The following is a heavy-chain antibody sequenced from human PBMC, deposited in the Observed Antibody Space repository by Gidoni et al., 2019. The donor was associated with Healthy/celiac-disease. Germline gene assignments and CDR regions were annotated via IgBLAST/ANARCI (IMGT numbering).Heavy chain of an antibody. V-gene: IGHV1-69*01. CDR1: GGTFSTSA. CDR2: IIPIFGTA. Sequence: QVQLVQSGAEVKKPGSSVKVSCKASGGTFSTSALSWVRQAPGQGLEWMGGIIPIFGTANYAHKFQGRVTITADESTSTAYMELSSLRSEDTAVYYCARDRGIFGVVNPWRGYYYYGMDVWGQGTTVTVSS. D-gene: IGHD3-3*01. CDR3: ARDRGIFGVVNPWRGYYYYGMDV. J-gene: IGHJ6*02.